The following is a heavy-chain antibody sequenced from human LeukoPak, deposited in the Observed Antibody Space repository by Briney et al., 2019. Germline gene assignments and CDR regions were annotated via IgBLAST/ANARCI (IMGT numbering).Heavy chain of an antibody. V-gene: IGHV4-59*08. D-gene: IGHD5-24*01. CDR3: TRHKRWLQFPDAFDV. CDR2: TYYSGST. CDR1: GGPLRDFY. Sequence: PSETLSLTCTVSGGPLRDFYWSWIRLPPGKGLEWIGYTYYSGSTSYNPSLESRVAISVDMSKSQFSLELSSVTAADTAIYYCTRHKRWLQFPDAFDVWGQGTMVTVSS. J-gene: IGHJ3*01.